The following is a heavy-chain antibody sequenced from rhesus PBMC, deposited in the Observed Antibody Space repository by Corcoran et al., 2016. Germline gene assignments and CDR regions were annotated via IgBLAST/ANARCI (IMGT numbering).Heavy chain of an antibody. CDR1: GGRISSSNR. CDR3: ARGGGRQLYFDY. V-gene: IGHV4S19*01. D-gene: IGHD6-25*01. J-gene: IGHJ4*01. Sequence: QVQMQEWGQGLVKPSETRSLTCAVSGGRISSSNRWSWIRQPPGKGLEWIGYIRGSSSSTYYNPSPKSRVTISKDTSKTQFSLKLSSVTAADTAVHYCARGGGRQLYFDYWGQGVLVTVSS. CDR2: IRGSSSST.